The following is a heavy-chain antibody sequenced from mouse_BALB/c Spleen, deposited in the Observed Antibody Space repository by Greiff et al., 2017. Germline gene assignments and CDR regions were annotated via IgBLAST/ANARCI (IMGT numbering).Heavy chain of an antibody. Sequence: VQLQQSGTVLARPGASVKMSCKASGYTFTSYWMHWVKQRPGQGLEWIGAIYPGNSDTSYNQKFKGKAKLTAVTSTSTAYMELSSLTNEDSAVYYCTRGTNWDGAMDYWGQGTSVTVSS. CDR3: TRGTNWDGAMDY. J-gene: IGHJ4*01. D-gene: IGHD4-1*01. V-gene: IGHV1-5*01. CDR2: IYPGNSDT. CDR1: GYTFTSYW.